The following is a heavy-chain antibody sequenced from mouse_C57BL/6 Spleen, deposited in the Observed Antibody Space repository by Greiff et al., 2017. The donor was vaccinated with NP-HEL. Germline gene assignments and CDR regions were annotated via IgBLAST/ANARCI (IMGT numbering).Heavy chain of an antibody. CDR3: ARWGTAQAPMDY. Sequence: EVMLVESGPELVKPGASVKIPCKASGYTFTDYNMDWVKQSHGKSLEWIGDINPNNGGTIYNQKFKGKATLTVDKSSSTAYMELRSLTSEDTAVYYCARWGTAQAPMDYWGQGTSVTVSS. J-gene: IGHJ4*01. CDR1: GYTFTDYN. CDR2: INPNNGGT. D-gene: IGHD3-2*02. V-gene: IGHV1-18*01.